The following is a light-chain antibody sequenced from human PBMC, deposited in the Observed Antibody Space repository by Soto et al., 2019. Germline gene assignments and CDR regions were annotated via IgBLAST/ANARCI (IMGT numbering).Light chain of an antibody. J-gene: IGKJ2*01. V-gene: IGKV3D-20*01. CDR3: QQYGSSPGT. CDR2: DAS. Sequence: EIVLTQSPATLSLSPVERATLSCGASQSVSSSYLAWYQQKPGLAPRLLIYDASSRATGIPDRFSGSGSGTDFTLTISRLEPEDFAVYYCQQYGSSPGTFGQGTKLEIK. CDR1: QSVSSSY.